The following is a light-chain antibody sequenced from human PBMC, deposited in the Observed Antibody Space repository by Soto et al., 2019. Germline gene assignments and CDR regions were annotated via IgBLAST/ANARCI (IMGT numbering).Light chain of an antibody. CDR1: QNVYNN. Sequence: EIVMTQSPATLSVSPGEGATLSCKASQNVYNNLAWYQQRPGQPPRLLIYDASTRATGISARFSGSGYGTEFTLTIRSLQSEDFAVYFCQRCRNWPLTXGGGTK. J-gene: IGKJ4*01. V-gene: IGKV3-15*01. CDR2: DAS. CDR3: QRCRNWPLT.